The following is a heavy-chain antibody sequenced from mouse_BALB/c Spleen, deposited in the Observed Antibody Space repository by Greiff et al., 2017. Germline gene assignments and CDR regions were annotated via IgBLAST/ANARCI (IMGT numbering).Heavy chain of an antibody. CDR2: VNPYNGDT. V-gene: IGHV1-20*02. D-gene: IGHD2-2*01. CDR1: GYSFTGYF. Sequence: VQLQQSGPELVKPGASVKISCKASGYSFTGYFMNWVMQSHGKSLEWIGRVNPYNGDTFYNQKFKGKATLTVDKSSSTAHMELRSLASEDSAVYYCARDYGYDGYAMDYWGQGTSVTVSS. J-gene: IGHJ4*01. CDR3: ARDYGYDGYAMDY.